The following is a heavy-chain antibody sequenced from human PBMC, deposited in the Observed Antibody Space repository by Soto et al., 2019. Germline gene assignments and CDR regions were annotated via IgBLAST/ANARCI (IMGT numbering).Heavy chain of an antibody. CDR2: IIPILGIA. CDR3: ASADRGEYYYYYGMDV. J-gene: IGHJ6*02. V-gene: IGHV1-69*02. D-gene: IGHD3-10*01. Sequence: QVQLVQSGAEVKKPGSSVKVSCKASGGTFSSYTISWVRQAPGQGLEWMGRIIPILGIANYAQKFQGRVTITADKSTSTAYMELSSLRSEDTAVYYCASADRGEYYYYYGMDVWGQGTTVTVSS. CDR1: GGTFSSYT.